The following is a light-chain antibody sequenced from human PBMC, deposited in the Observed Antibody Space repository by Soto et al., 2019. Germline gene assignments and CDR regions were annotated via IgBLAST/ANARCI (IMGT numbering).Light chain of an antibody. Sequence: EIVLTQSPATLSLSPGERATLSCVASQSVSSSYLAWYQQKPGLAPRLLIYDASSRATGIPDRFSGSGSGTDFTLTISRLEPEDFAVYYCQQYVSSPYTFGQGTKLEIK. CDR3: QQYVSSPYT. J-gene: IGKJ2*01. CDR2: DAS. V-gene: IGKV3D-20*01. CDR1: QSVSSSY.